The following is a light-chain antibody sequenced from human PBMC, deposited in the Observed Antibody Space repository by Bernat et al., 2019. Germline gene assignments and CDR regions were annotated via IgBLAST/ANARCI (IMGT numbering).Light chain of an antibody. CDR2: DAS. J-gene: IGKJ3*01. Sequence: DIQMTQSPSSLSASVGDRVTITCQASQDISNYLNCYQQKPGKAPKLLIYDASNLETGVPSRFSGSGSGADFTFTISSLQPEDIATYYCQQYDTRPCIFTFGPGTKVDIK. V-gene: IGKV1-33*01. CDR3: QQYDTRPCIFT. CDR1: QDISNY.